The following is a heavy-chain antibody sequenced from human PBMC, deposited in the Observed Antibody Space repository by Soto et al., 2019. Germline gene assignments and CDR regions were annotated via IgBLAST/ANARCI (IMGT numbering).Heavy chain of an antibody. CDR1: GGSISSSSYY. D-gene: IGHD3-9*01. J-gene: IGHJ3*02. CDR2: IYYSGST. V-gene: IGHV4-39*01. CDR3: ARHPASLQRYLDWLPISPHRDAFDI. Sequence: PSETLSLTCTVSGGSISSSSYYWGWIRQPPGKGLEWIGSIYYSGSTYYNPSLKSRVTISVDTSKNQFSLKLSSVTAADTAVYYCARHPASLQRYLDWLPISPHRDAFDIWGQGTMVTV.